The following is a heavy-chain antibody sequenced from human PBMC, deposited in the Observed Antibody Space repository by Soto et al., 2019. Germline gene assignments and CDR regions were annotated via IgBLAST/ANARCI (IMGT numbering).Heavy chain of an antibody. Sequence: GALRLSCAASGFTFSSYWMHWVRQAPGKGLVWVSRINSDGSSTSYADSVKGRFTISRDNAKNTLYLQMNSLRAEDTAVYYCARVGRVMVQDYWGQGTLVTVSS. D-gene: IGHD2-8*01. CDR2: INSDGSST. CDR3: ARVGRVMVQDY. CDR1: GFTFSSYW. J-gene: IGHJ4*02. V-gene: IGHV3-74*01.